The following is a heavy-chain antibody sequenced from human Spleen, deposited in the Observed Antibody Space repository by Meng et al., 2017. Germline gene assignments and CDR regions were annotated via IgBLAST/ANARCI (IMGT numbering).Heavy chain of an antibody. Sequence: GGSLRLSCAASGFSFSDYGMHWVRQAPGKGLEWVAVIWYDGSNKYYADSVKGRFTISRDNSKNSLSLQMNSLRAEDTAIFYCARGSMGAFDIWGQGTMVTVSS. CDR3: ARGSMGAFDI. V-gene: IGHV3-33*01. CDR1: GFSFSDYG. J-gene: IGHJ3*02. CDR2: IWYDGSNK.